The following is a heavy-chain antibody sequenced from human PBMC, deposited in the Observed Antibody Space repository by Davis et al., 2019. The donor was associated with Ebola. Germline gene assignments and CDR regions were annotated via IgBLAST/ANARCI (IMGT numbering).Heavy chain of an antibody. J-gene: IGHJ4*02. CDR1: GFTFSSYE. D-gene: IGHD3-3*01. V-gene: IGHV3-48*03. CDR3: ARGSITIFGVVTH. CDR2: ISSSGSTI. Sequence: PGGSLRLSCAASGFTFSSYEMNWVRQAPGKGLEWVSYISSSGSTIYYADSVKGRFTISRDNAKNSLYLQVNSLRAEDTAVYYCARGSITIFGVVTHWGQGTLVTVSS.